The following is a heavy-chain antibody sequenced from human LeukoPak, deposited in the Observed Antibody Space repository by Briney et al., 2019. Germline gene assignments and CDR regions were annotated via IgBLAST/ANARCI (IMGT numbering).Heavy chain of an antibody. J-gene: IGHJ4*02. V-gene: IGHV3-66*01. Sequence: GGSLRLSCAASGFTVSTNYMSWVRPAPGKGLEWVSVIYSGGSTSYADSVKGRFTISRDNSKNTLYVQMNNVRAEDTAVYYCARDSSSGWQHDYWGQGTLVTVSS. D-gene: IGHD6-19*01. CDR1: GFTVSTNY. CDR2: IYSGGST. CDR3: ARDSSSGWQHDY.